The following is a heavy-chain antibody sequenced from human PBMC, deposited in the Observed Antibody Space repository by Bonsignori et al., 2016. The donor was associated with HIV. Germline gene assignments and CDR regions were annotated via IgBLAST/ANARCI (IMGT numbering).Heavy chain of an antibody. V-gene: IGHV3-21*01. J-gene: IGHJ4*02. Sequence: VRQAPGKGLEWVSSISSSSSYIYYADSVKGRFTISRDNAKNSLYLQMNSLRAEDTAVYYCAGVRSPKPWGQGTLVTVSS. CDR2: ISSSSSYI. CDR3: AGVRSPKP. D-gene: IGHD2-15*01.